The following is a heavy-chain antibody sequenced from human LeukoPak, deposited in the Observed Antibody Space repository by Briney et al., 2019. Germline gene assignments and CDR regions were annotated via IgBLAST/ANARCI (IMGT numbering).Heavy chain of an antibody. CDR1: GYTFTGYY. D-gene: IGHD3-3*01. Sequence: ASVKVSCKASGYTFTGYYMHWVRQAPGQGLEWMGRINRNSGGTNYAQKFQGRVTMTRDTSISTAYMELSRLRSDDTAVYYCARSKRITIFGVVIIRSSKNYGMDVWGQGTTVTVSS. J-gene: IGHJ6*02. CDR3: ARSKRITIFGVVIIRSSKNYGMDV. V-gene: IGHV1-2*06. CDR2: INRNSGGT.